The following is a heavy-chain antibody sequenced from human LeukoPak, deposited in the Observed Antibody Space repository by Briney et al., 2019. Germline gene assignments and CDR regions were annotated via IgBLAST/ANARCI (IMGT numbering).Heavy chain of an antibody. CDR1: GFTFSSYS. J-gene: IGHJ5*02. CDR3: AKGPGYSYGFAYNWFDP. CDR2: ISSSSSYI. D-gene: IGHD5-18*01. V-gene: IGHV3-21*01. Sequence: GGSLRLSCAASGFTFSSYSMNWVRQAPGKGLEWVSSISSSSSYIYYADSVKGRFTISRDNAKNSLYLQMNSLRAEDTAVYYCAKGPGYSYGFAYNWFDPWGQGTLVTVSS.